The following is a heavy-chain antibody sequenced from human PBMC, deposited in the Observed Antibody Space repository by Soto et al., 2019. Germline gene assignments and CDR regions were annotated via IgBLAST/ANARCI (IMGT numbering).Heavy chain of an antibody. CDR1: GGSFSCYY. CDR3: ARAGYSYGWSTIDY. D-gene: IGHD5-18*01. Sequence: SETLSLTCSVYGGSFSCYYWSWIRQPPGKGLEWIGEINHSGSTNYNPSLKSRVTISVDTSKDQFSLKLSSVTAADTAVYYCARAGYSYGWSTIDYWGQGTLVTVSS. V-gene: IGHV4-34*01. CDR2: INHSGST. J-gene: IGHJ4*02.